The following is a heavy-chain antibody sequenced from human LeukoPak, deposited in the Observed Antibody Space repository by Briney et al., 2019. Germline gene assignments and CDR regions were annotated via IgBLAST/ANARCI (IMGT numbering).Heavy chain of an antibody. V-gene: IGHV1-18*01. CDR2: ISAYNGNS. Sequence: GASVKVSCKASGYTFTSYGISWVRQAPGQGLEWMGWISAYNGNSNYAQKFQGRVTMTTDTSTSTAYMELSSLRSEDTAVYYCARDKHPYYDFWSGLAYWGQGTLVTVSS. D-gene: IGHD3-3*01. CDR1: GYTFTSYG. J-gene: IGHJ4*02. CDR3: ARDKHPYYDFWSGLAY.